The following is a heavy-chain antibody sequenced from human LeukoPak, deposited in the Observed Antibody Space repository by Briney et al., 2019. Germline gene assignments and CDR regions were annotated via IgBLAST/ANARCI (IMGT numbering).Heavy chain of an antibody. CDR2: ISSSSDYI. J-gene: IGHJ3*02. Sequence: PGGSLRLSCPASGFTFSDYSMSWVRQAPGKGLEWVSSISSSSDYIYYADSVKGRFTISRDNSKNTLYLQMNSLRAEDTAVYYCASYYDFWSGYYDDAFDIWGQGTMVTVSS. D-gene: IGHD3-3*01. V-gene: IGHV3-21*04. CDR3: ASYYDFWSGYYDDAFDI. CDR1: GFTFSDYS.